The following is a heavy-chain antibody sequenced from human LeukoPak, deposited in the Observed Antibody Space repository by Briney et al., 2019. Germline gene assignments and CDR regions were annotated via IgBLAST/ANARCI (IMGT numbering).Heavy chain of an antibody. J-gene: IGHJ4*02. CDR3: ARGGSYGDY. CDR2: VNPDGSSI. D-gene: IGHD3-16*01. Sequence: GGSLRLSCAASGYTFSNYWMHWVRQVPEKGLVWVSRVNPDGSSITYANSVKGRFASSRDNAKNTLYLQMNRLRVEDTAVYYCARGGSYGDYWGQGVLVTVSS. CDR1: GYTFSNYW. V-gene: IGHV3-74*01.